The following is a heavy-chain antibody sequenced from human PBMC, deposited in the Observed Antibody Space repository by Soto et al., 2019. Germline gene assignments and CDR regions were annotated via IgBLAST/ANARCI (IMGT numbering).Heavy chain of an antibody. J-gene: IGHJ4*01. Sequence: SETLSLTCAVYGGSFSGYYWSWIRQPPGKGLEWIGEINHSGSTNYNPSLKSRVTISVDTSKNQFSLKLSSVTAADTAVYYCARDRRIWYCSGGSCPGFDYWGQGTLVTVSS. V-gene: IGHV4-34*01. CDR1: GGSFSGYY. D-gene: IGHD2-15*01. CDR2: INHSGST. CDR3: ARDRRIWYCSGGSCPGFDY.